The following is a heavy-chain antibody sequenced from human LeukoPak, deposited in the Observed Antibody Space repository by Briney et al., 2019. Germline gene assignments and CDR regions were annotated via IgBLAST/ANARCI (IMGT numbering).Heavy chain of an antibody. J-gene: IGHJ4*02. CDR1: GFTFSSYG. D-gene: IGHD3-16*01. CDR2: IRYDGSNK. CDR3: AKDQSLHLYYFDY. Sequence: GGSLRLSCAASGFTFSSYGMHWVRQAPGKGLEWVAFIRYDGSNKYYADSVKGRFTISRDNSKNTLYLQMNSLRAEDTAVYYCAKDQSLHLYYFDYWGQGTLVTVSS. V-gene: IGHV3-30*02.